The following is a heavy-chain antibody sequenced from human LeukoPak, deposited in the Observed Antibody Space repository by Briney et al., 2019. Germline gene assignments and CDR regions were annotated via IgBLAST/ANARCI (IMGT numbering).Heavy chain of an antibody. V-gene: IGHV4-39*07. D-gene: IGHD3-22*01. CDR2: IYYSGST. Sequence: PSETLSLTCTVSGGSISSSSYYWGWIRQPPGKGLEWIGSIYYSGSTYYNPSLKSRVTISVDTSKNQFSLKLSSVTAADTAVYYCARVLRSSGYYLGWTDDAFDIWGQGTMVTVSS. CDR3: ARVLRSSGYYLGWTDDAFDI. CDR1: GGSISSSSYY. J-gene: IGHJ3*02.